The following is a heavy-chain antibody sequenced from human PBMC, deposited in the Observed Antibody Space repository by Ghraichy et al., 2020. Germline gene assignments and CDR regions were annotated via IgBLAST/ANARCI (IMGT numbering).Heavy chain of an antibody. CDR2: IYYNGST. D-gene: IGHD3-10*01. Sequence: TLSLTCTVSGGSISSGGYYWSWIRQHPGKGLEWIGYIYYNGSTYYNPSLKSRVTISVDTSKKQFSLKLSSVTAADTAVYYCARVDYYGSGNDYWGQGTLVTVSS. CDR3: ARVDYYGSGNDY. V-gene: IGHV4-31*03. J-gene: IGHJ4*02. CDR1: GGSISSGGYY.